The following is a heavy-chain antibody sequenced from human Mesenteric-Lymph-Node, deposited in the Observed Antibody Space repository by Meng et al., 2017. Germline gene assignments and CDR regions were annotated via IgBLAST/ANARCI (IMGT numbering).Heavy chain of an antibody. Sequence: VQVGQSGAEVNRLGASVKVSCKASDYIFTSYGLRWLRQAPGQGLEWMGWISGHNGNTKYAQQFQGRVTMTTDTSTSTAYMELRSLRADDTAVYYCARVTMIGYFDYWGQGTLVTVSS. CDR2: ISGHNGNT. CDR1: DYIFTSYG. J-gene: IGHJ4*01. D-gene: IGHD3-22*01. V-gene: IGHV1-18*01. CDR3: ARVTMIGYFDY.